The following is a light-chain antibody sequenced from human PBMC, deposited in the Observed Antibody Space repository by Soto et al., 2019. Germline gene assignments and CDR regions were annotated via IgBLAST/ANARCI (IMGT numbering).Light chain of an antibody. CDR1: QGISSY. V-gene: IGKV1-9*01. CDR3: QQLNSYPIT. J-gene: IGKJ5*01. Sequence: DIQVTQSPSFLSASVGDRVVITCRASQGISSYLAWYQQKPGKAPKLLIYAASTLQSGVPSRFSGSGSGTEFTLTISSLQPEDFATYYCQQLNSYPITFGQGTRLDMK. CDR2: AAS.